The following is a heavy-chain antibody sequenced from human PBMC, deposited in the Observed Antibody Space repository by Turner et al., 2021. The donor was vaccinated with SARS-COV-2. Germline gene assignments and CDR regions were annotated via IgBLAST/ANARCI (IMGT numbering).Heavy chain of an antibody. CDR1: GYTLSELS. CDR3: ATGRVTYSRPRYHFYMDV. D-gene: IGHD6-13*01. CDR2: FDLEVGET. J-gene: IGHJ6*03. Sequence: QDQLVQSGAEVKKPGASVKVSCTVSGYTLSELSMHWVRQSPGKGLEWMGGFDLEVGETIYAQKFQGRVTMTEDTSTDTAYMELRSLRSEDTAVYYCATGRVTYSRPRYHFYMDVWGTGTTVTVSS. V-gene: IGHV1-24*01.